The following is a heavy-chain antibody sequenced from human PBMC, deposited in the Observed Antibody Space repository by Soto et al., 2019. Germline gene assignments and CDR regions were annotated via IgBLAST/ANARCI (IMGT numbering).Heavy chain of an antibody. D-gene: IGHD4-17*01. Sequence: PSETLSLTCTLSGVSITSGAYYWTWVRRHPGKGLEWIGYIYYNGNTYFSPSLKSRLTISIDTSKNQFSLKLSSVTAADTAMYYCARARLRAVYAFDFWGQGTMVTVSS. J-gene: IGHJ3*01. V-gene: IGHV4-31*03. CDR1: GVSITSGAYY. CDR2: IYYNGNT. CDR3: ARARLRAVYAFDF.